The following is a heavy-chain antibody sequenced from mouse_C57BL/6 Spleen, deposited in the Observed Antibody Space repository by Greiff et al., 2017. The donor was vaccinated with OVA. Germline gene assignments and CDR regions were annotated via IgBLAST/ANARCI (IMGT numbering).Heavy chain of an antibody. CDR2: IRAGGSYT. Sequence: EVKVVESGGGLVKPGGSLKLSCAASGFTFSSYAMSWVRQTPEKRLEWVATIRAGGSYTYYPDNVKGRFTISRDNATNNLYLQMSHLKSEDTAMYYCARDDKNYAMDYWGQGTSVTVSS. CDR1: GFTFSSYA. CDR3: ARDDKNYAMDY. V-gene: IGHV5-4*01. J-gene: IGHJ4*01.